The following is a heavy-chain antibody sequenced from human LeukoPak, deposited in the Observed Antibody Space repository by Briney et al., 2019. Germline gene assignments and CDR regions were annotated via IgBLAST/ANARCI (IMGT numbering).Heavy chain of an antibody. CDR3: AKSGPLGYCSGGSCKREDY. D-gene: IGHD2-15*01. J-gene: IGHJ4*02. CDR1: GFAFSSYA. Sequence: RAGGSLRLSCAASGFAFSSYAMSWVRQAPGKGLEWVSAISGSGGSTYYADSVKGRFTISRDNSKNTLYLQMNSLRAEDTAVYYCAKSGPLGYCSGGSCKREDYWGQGTLVTVSS. CDR2: ISGSGGST. V-gene: IGHV3-23*01.